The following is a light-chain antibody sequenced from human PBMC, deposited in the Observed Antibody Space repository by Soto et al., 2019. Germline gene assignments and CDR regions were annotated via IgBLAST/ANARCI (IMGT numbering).Light chain of an antibody. V-gene: IGLV2-14*01. CDR3: SSYTSSGTDV. Sequence: QSALTQPASLSGSPGQSITISCTGTTSDVGGYTYVSWYQQHPGKAPKLMIYDVKYRPSGVSDRFSGSKSGNTASLTISGLQVEDEAEYYCSSYTSSGTDVFGTGTKLTVL. J-gene: IGLJ1*01. CDR1: TSDVGGYTY. CDR2: DVK.